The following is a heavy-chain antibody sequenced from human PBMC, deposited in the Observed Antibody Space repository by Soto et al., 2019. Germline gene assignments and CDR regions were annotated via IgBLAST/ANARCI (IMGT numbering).Heavy chain of an antibody. D-gene: IGHD6-6*01. CDR2: IWYDGSNK. J-gene: IGHJ6*03. CDR1: GFTFSSYG. Sequence: GGSLRLSCAASGFTFSSYGMHWVRQAPGKGLEWVAVIWYDGSNKYYADSVKGRFTISRDNSKNTLYLQMNSLRAEDTAVYYCARAASIAAPGYYYYYMDVWGKGTTVTVSS. V-gene: IGHV3-33*01. CDR3: ARAASIAAPGYYYYYMDV.